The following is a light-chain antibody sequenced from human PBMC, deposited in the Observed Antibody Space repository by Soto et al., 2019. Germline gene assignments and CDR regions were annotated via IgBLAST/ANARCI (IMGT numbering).Light chain of an antibody. CDR2: GAS. Sequence: EVVMTQSPATLSVSPGERVTLSCRASQSVSSKLAWYQQKPGQAPRLLIYGASTRATGIPARFSGSGSGTEFTLTISSLQSEDFAVYYCQQYNNWPPWTFGQGTRWIS. CDR3: QQYNNWPPWT. V-gene: IGKV3-15*01. J-gene: IGKJ1*01. CDR1: QSVSSK.